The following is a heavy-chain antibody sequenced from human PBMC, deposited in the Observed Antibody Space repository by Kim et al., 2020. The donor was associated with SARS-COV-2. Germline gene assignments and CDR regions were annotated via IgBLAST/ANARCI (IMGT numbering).Heavy chain of an antibody. CDR1: GGSISRYY. CDR3: ARRSLGYCSSTSCSSGFDP. Sequence: SGTLSLTCTVSGGSISRYYWSWIRQPPGKGLEWIGYIYYSGSTNYNPSLKSRVTISVDTSKNQFSLKLSSVTAADTAVYYCARRSLGYCSSTSCSSGFDPWGQGTLVTVSS. J-gene: IGHJ5*02. D-gene: IGHD2-2*01. V-gene: IGHV4-59*08. CDR2: IYYSGST.